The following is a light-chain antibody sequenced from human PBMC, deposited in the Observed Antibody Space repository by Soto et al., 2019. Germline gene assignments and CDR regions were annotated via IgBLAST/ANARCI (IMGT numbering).Light chain of an antibody. Sequence: VVLTQAPATLSLSPGERATLSCRTSLSVSVYLDWYQQKPGQAPRLLIYDASNRATGIPARFSGSGSGADFTLTISGLEPEDSAVYYCQQRANWPGTFGQGTKVDNK. CDR2: DAS. CDR3: QQRANWPGT. J-gene: IGKJ1*01. CDR1: LSVSVY. V-gene: IGKV3-11*01.